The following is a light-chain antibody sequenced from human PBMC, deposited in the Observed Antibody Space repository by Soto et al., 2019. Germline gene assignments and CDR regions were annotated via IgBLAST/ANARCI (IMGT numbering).Light chain of an antibody. CDR1: DSGNKN. Sequence: SDDLTQTRSVSVAPGQTARITCGGNDSGNKNVIWLQQKPGQAPVLVVYDDSDRPSRIPERFSGSNSVNMPTLTISRVEGGDEADYYCQVWDRTSQRYVFATGTKVTVL. V-gene: IGLV3-21*02. CDR2: DDS. CDR3: QVWDRTSQRYV. J-gene: IGLJ1*01.